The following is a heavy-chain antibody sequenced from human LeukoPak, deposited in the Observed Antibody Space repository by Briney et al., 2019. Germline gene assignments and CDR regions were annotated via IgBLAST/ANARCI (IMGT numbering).Heavy chain of an antibody. V-gene: IGHV3-15*01. CDR3: TTDSSGYFYFDY. CDR1: GFTFSTYW. D-gene: IGHD3-22*01. Sequence: PGGSLRLSCAASGFTFSTYWMSWVRQAPGKGLEWVGRIRSKTNGGTTDYAAPVKGRFSISRDDSTNTVYLHMNNLKTEDTALYYCTTDSSGYFYFDYWGQGTLVTVSS. J-gene: IGHJ4*02. CDR2: IRSKTNGGTT.